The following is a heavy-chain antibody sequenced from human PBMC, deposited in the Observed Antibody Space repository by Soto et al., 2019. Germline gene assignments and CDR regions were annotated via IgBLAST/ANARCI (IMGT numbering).Heavy chain of an antibody. V-gene: IGHV1-2*02. D-gene: IGHD2-2*01. CDR1: GYFFNDYH. CDR2: INPKNGDT. Sequence: ASVKVSCKTSGYFFNDYHMHWVRKAPGQGLEWMGWINPKNGDTNYAQKFQDRVTMTRDTSISKVYIELSRLTSDDTAVYYCAREASGSNIAAVLMVPWGQGTLVNVSS. CDR3: AREASGSNIAAVLMVP. J-gene: IGHJ5*02.